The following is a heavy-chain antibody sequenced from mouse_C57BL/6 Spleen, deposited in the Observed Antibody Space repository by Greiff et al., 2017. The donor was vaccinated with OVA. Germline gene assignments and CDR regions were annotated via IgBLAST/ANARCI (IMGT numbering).Heavy chain of an antibody. CDR2: IDPETGGT. CDR3: TRSYGSSYGWFAY. Sequence: QVQLQQSGAELVRPGASVTLSCKASGYTFTDYEMHWVKQTPVHGLEWIGAIDPETGGTAYNQKFKGKAILTADKSSSTAYMELRRLTSVDSAVYYCTRSYGSSYGWFAYWGQGTLVTVSA. CDR1: GYTFTDYE. D-gene: IGHD1-1*01. J-gene: IGHJ3*01. V-gene: IGHV1-15*01.